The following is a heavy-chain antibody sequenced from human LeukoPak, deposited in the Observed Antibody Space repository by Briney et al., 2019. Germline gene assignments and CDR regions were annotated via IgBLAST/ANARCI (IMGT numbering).Heavy chain of an antibody. CDR1: GYTFTSYG. D-gene: IGHD1-1*01. V-gene: IGHV1-18*01. CDR3: ARSRGRWNDEDFDY. Sequence: GASVKVSCKASGYTFTSYGLSWGRQASGQGLEWMGWISAYNGNTNYAQKLQGRVAMTTDTSTSTAYMELRSLRSDDTAVYYCARSRGRWNDEDFDYWGQGTLVTVSS. J-gene: IGHJ4*02. CDR2: ISAYNGNT.